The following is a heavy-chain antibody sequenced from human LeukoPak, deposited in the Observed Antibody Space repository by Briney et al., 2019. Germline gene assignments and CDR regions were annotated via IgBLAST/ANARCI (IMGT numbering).Heavy chain of an antibody. V-gene: IGHV1-8*01. D-gene: IGHD6-13*01. CDR1: GYTFTSYD. CDR3: ARGYSSSWLSAGREDAFDI. Sequence: GASVKVSCKASGYTFTSYDINWVRQATGQGLEWMGWMNPNSGNTGYAQKFQGRVTMTRNTSISTAYMELSSLRSEDTAEYYCARGYSSSWLSAGREDAFDIWGQGTMVTVSS. J-gene: IGHJ3*02. CDR2: MNPNSGNT.